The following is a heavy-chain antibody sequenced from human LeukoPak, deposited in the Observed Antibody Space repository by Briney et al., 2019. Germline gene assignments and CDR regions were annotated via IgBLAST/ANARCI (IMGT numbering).Heavy chain of an antibody. V-gene: IGHV3-30*02. Sequence: PGGSLRLSCAVSGFTFSANNMHWVRQAPGKGLEWVTFIDHDGSQKFYADSVKGRFTISRDNSKNALYLHINSLRPEDTAVYYCVKDGGGGTYSFDYWGQGSLVTVSS. D-gene: IGHD3-16*01. CDR1: GFTFSANN. CDR3: VKDGGGGTYSFDY. CDR2: IDHDGSQK. J-gene: IGHJ4*02.